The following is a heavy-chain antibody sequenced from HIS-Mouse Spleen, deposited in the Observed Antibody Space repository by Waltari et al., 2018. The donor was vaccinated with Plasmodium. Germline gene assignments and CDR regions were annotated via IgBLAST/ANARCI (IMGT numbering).Heavy chain of an antibody. CDR1: GFTFSSYA. CDR3: AKSSKGTGDLWDY. Sequence: EVQLLESGGGLVQPGGSLRLSCAASGFTFSSYAMSWVRQAPGKGLAWVSAISGSGGSTYYADSVKGRFTISGDNSKNTLYLQMNSLRAEDTAVDYCAKSSKGTGDLWDYWGQGTLVTVSS. V-gene: IGHV3-23*01. D-gene: IGHD7-27*01. CDR2: ISGSGGST. J-gene: IGHJ4*02.